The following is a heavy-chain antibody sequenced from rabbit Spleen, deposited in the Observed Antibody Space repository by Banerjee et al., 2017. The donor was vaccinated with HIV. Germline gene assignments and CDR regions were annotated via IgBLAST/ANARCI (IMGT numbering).Heavy chain of an antibody. J-gene: IGHJ6*01. CDR1: GFSFSSTYW. Sequence: EQLKESGGGLVQPEGSLKLSCTASGFSFSSTYWICWVRQAPGKGLEWITCIDTGDGDTYYANWAKGRFTISKTSSTTVTLQMTSLTAADTATYFCARDSGSSFSSYGMDLWGQGTLVTVS. V-gene: IGHV1S45*01. CDR2: IDTGDGDT. CDR3: ARDSGSSFSSYGMDL. D-gene: IGHD8-1*01.